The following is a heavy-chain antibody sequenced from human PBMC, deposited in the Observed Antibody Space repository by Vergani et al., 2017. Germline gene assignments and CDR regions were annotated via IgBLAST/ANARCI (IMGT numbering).Heavy chain of an antibody. D-gene: IGHD3-22*01. CDR1: GSCFNTYG. Sequence: QVQLVETGGGVVQPGGSLRLYCATSGSCFNTYGAHWVRRAPGKGLEWVAFIGYDGRIKYNVDSVKGRFTISRDTSKKTLSLQMRSLRADDTAVYYCARDFFYYDSSGYYSGFFDYWGQGTLVTVSS. CDR3: ARDFFYYDSSGYYSGFFDY. CDR2: IGYDGRIK. J-gene: IGHJ4*02. V-gene: IGHV3-30*02.